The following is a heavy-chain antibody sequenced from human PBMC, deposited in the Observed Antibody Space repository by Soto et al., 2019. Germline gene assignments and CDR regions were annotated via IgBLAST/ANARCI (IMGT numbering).Heavy chain of an antibody. CDR3: ARFRGDGYYNL. D-gene: IGHD3-9*01. Sequence: QVQLVESGGGLVKPGGSLRLSCAASGFTLSDYYMTWIRQAPGKGLEWVSDISISGTTIHYADSVRGRFTISRDNAKNSLWLQMNTLRAEDTAVYYCARFRGDGYYNLWGQGTLVTVSS. CDR2: ISISGTTI. V-gene: IGHV3-11*01. CDR1: GFTLSDYY. J-gene: IGHJ4*02.